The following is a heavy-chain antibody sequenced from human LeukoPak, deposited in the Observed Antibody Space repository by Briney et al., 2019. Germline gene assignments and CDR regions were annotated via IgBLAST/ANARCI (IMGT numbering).Heavy chain of an antibody. D-gene: IGHD2-15*01. CDR3: AKDHQNGGGSCYACLGYYFDY. CDR2: ISGSGGST. CDR1: GFTFSSYA. Sequence: GGSLRLSCAASGFTFSSYAMSWVRQAPGKGLGWVSAISGSGGSTYYADSVKGRFTISRDNPKNTLYLQMNSLRAEDTAVYYCAKDHQNGGGSCYACLGYYFDYWGQGTLVTVSS. V-gene: IGHV3-23*01. J-gene: IGHJ4*02.